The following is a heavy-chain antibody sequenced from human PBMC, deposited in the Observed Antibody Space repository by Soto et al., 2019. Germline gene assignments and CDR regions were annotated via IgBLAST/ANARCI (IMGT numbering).Heavy chain of an antibody. V-gene: IGHV1-2*02. D-gene: IGHD2-15*01. CDR2: INPNSGGT. CDR3: ARGGRPYCSGGRCYSGFDY. CDR1: GYTFTGYY. Sequence: GASVKVSCKASGYTFTGYYMHWVRQAPGQGLEWMGWINPNSGGTNYAQKFQGRVTMTRDTSISTAYMELSRLRSDDTAVYYCARGGRPYCSGGRCYSGFDYWGQGTLVTVSS. J-gene: IGHJ4*02.